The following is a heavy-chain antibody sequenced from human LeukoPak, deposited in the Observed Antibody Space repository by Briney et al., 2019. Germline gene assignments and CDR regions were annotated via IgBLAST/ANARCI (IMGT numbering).Heavy chain of an antibody. CDR3: ARLGEAAAALDY. Sequence: GESLKISRKGSGYSFTSYWISWVRQMPGKGLEWMGRIDPSDSYTNYSPSFQGHVTISADKSISTAYLQWSSLKASDTAMYYCARLGEAAAALDYWGQGTLVTVSS. D-gene: IGHD6-13*01. J-gene: IGHJ4*02. CDR1: GYSFTSYW. CDR2: IDPSDSYT. V-gene: IGHV5-10-1*01.